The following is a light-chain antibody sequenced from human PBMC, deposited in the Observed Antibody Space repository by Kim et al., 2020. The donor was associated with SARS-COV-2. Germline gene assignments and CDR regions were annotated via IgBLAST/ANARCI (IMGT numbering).Light chain of an antibody. J-gene: IGKJ4*01. CDR1: ISSW. Sequence: ISSWLALYQQKPGKAPKLLISAASSLQSGVPSRFSGSGSGTDFTLTISSLQPEDFASYYCQRADSFPLGFGGGTKVDIK. CDR2: AAS. V-gene: IGKV1-12*01. CDR3: QRADSFPLG.